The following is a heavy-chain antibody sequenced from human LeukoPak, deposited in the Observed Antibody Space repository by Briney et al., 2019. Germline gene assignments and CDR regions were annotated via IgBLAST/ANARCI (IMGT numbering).Heavy chain of an antibody. CDR2: ISAYNGNT. Sequence: GASVKVSCKASGYTFTSYGISWVRQAPGQGLEWMGWISAYNGNTNYAQKLQGRVTMTTDTSTSTAYMELRSLRSGDTAVYYCARLSGSGSYYILYYYYYMDVWGKGTTVTISS. V-gene: IGHV1-18*01. CDR1: GYTFTSYG. CDR3: ARLSGSGSYYILYYYYYMDV. J-gene: IGHJ6*03. D-gene: IGHD3-10*01.